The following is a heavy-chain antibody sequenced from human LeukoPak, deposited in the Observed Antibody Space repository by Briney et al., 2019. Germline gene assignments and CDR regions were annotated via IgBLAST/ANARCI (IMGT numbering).Heavy chain of an antibody. V-gene: IGHV1-18*04. CDR2: ICAYNGNT. J-gene: IGHJ4*02. Sequence: ASVKVSCKASGYTFTSYGISWVRQAPGQGLEWMGWICAYNGNTNYAQKLQGRVTMTTDTSTSTAYMELRSLRSDDTAVYYCARVPVGYCSSTSCYAGIQPSHEFDYWDQGTLVTVSS. CDR3: ARVPVGYCSSTSCYAGIQPSHEFDY. CDR1: GYTFTSYG. D-gene: IGHD2-2*01.